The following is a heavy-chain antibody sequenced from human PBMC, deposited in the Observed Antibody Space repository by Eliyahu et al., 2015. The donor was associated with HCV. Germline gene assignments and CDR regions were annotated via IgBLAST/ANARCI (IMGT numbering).Heavy chain of an antibody. CDR3: TDFFFSGYGRGY. V-gene: IGHV3-23*01. CDR2: ISHNSDET. CDR1: GFTFXSSA. J-gene: IGHJ4*02. Sequence: EVQLSESXGGLVQPGGSLRLSXXAXGFTFXSSAMSWVRQAPGKGLEWVSTISHNSDETQYADSVKGRFTISRDNSKNTLYLQMNSLRAEDTALYYCTDFFFSGYGRGYWGQGTLVTVSS. D-gene: IGHD3-3*01.